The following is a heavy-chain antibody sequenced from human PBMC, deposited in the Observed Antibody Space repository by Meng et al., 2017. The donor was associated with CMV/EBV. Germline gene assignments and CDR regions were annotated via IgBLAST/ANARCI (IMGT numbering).Heavy chain of an antibody. CDR1: GYTFTSYD. D-gene: IGHD6-13*01. CDR3: AAWGAAADPFDY. V-gene: IGHV1-8*01. CDR2: VNTDSGDT. J-gene: IGHJ4*02. Sequence: ASVKVSCKTSGYTFTSYDIDWVRQAPGQGLEWVGRVNTDSGDTGYAQKFQGRVTMTRDISMSTAYMDLRSLTSMDTAVYYCAAWGAAADPFDYWGQGTLVTVSS.